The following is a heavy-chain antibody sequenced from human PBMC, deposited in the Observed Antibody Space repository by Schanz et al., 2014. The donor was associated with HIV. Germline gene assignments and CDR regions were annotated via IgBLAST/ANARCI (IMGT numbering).Heavy chain of an antibody. V-gene: IGHV3-74*02. CDR2: VNGDGSSA. J-gene: IGHJ6*02. D-gene: IGHD3-10*01. CDR3: ARGSGPYYYYYGMDV. Sequence: EVQLMESGGGLVQPGRSLRLSCAASGFTFSSYWMHWVRQTPGKGLVWVSRVNGDGSSAAYADSVKGRFTISRDNSKNTLYLQMNSLRADDTAVYYCARGSGPYYYYYGMDVWGQGTTVTVSS. CDR1: GFTFSSYW.